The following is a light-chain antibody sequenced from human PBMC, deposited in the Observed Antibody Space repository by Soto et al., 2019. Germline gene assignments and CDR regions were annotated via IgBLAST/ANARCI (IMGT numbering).Light chain of an antibody. Sequence: QSALTQPASVSGSPGQSITISCTGTSSDIGVYNYVSWYQHHPGKPPKLMIYDVSNRPSGVSDRFSGSKSGNTASLTISGLQAEDEAYYYCSSYTRTTFYVLGTGTQLTVL. J-gene: IGLJ1*01. CDR3: SSYTRTTFYV. CDR1: SSDIGVYNY. V-gene: IGLV2-14*01. CDR2: DVS.